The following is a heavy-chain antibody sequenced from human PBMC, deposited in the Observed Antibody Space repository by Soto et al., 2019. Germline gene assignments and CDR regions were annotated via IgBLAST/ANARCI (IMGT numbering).Heavy chain of an antibody. CDR2: IYGDDGE. J-gene: IGHJ3*01. CDR1: GFSLSSSGVG. V-gene: IGHV2-5*02. D-gene: IGHD3-16*01. CDR3: AHWEGDDYVWGSYKDAFDV. Sequence: QITLKESGPTLVKPTQTLTLTCTFSGFSLSSSGVGVGWIRQPPGKALEWLALIYGDDGERYTPSLKTRLTITKDTSKNQVVLTMTNMDPVDTATYNCAHWEGDDYVWGSYKDAFDVWGQGTMVTVSS.